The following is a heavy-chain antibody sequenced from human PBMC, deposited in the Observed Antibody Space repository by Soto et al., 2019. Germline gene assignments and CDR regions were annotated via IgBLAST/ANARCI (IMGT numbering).Heavy chain of an antibody. J-gene: IGHJ5*02. CDR1: GFTVSSNY. D-gene: IGHD2-21*02. Sequence: EVQLVESGGGLVQPGGSLRLSCAASGFTVSSNYKRWVRQAPGKGLEWVAVIYSGGSTYYAYSVTGRFTISRHKSKNTLHPPMNSLRAEDTAVYYCARGRDSGGDCPNWFDPWGQGTLVTVSS. CDR3: ARGRDSGGDCPNWFDP. V-gene: IGHV3-53*04. CDR2: IYSGGST.